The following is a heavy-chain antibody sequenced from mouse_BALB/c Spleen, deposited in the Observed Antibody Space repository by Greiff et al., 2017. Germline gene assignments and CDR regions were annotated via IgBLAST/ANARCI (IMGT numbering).Heavy chain of an antibody. J-gene: IGHJ2*01. D-gene: IGHD1-1*01. CDR2: ISSGSSTI. CDR1: GFTFSSFG. V-gene: IGHV5-17*02. CDR3: ARSGLPDYYGSSYGDY. Sequence: EVHLVESGGGLVQPGGSRKLSCAASGFTFSSFGMHWVRQAPEKGLEWVAYISSGSSTIYYADTVKGRFTISRDNPKNTLFLQMTSLRSEDTAMYYCARSGLPDYYGSSYGDYWGQGTTRTVSS.